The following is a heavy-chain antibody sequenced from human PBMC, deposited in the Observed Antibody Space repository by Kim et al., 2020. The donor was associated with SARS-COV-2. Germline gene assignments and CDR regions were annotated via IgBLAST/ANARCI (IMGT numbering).Heavy chain of an antibody. CDR1: GFTFSSYA. Sequence: GGSLRLSCAASGFTFSSYAMHWVRQAPGKGLEYVSAISSNGGSTYYANSVKGRFTISRDNSKNTLYLQMGSLRAEDMAVYYCARDRRGVLRYFDWLLCPVDYWGQGTLVTVSS. J-gene: IGHJ4*02. CDR3: ARDRRGVLRYFDWLLCPVDY. CDR2: ISSNGGST. V-gene: IGHV3-64*01. D-gene: IGHD3-9*01.